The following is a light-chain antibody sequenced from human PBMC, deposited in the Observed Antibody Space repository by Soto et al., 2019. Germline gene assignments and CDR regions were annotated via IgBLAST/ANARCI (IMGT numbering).Light chain of an antibody. CDR2: GNS. J-gene: IGLJ3*02. CDR3: QSYDSSFWV. V-gene: IGLV1-40*01. CDR1: SSNIGAGYD. Sequence: QAVVTQPPSVSGAPGQRVTISCTGSSSNIGAGYDVHWYQQLPGTAPKLLIYGNSNQPSGVPDRFSGSKSGTSASLAITGLQAEDEADYYCQSYDSSFWVFGGGTKVTVL.